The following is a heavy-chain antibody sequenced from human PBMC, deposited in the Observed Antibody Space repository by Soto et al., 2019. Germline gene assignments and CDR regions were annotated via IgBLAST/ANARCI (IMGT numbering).Heavy chain of an antibody. Sequence: QVHLHQWGAGLLKPSETLSLTCAVYGGSFGGYYGSWIRQPPGKGLEWIGEINHSGSTNYNPSLKSRVIISVDTSKNQFSLKLSSVTAADTAVYYCARVPTGPMTIFGVLMTYYFDYWGQGTLVTVPS. CDR1: GGSFGGYY. D-gene: IGHD3-3*01. CDR3: ARVPTGPMTIFGVLMTYYFDY. CDR2: INHSGST. V-gene: IGHV4-34*01. J-gene: IGHJ4*02.